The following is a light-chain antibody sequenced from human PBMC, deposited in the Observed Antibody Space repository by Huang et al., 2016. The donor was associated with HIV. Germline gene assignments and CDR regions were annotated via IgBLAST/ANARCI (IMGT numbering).Light chain of an antibody. CDR1: QSVSRS. J-gene: IGKJ2*01. CDR2: GAS. CDR3: QQYNNWPRAT. Sequence: EIVLTQSPATLAVSPGERVTLSCRASQSVSRSLAWYQRRPGQTHRLRVYGASTRAISAPARVSGSGSGTEFTLTISSLQSEDFAVYFCQQYNNWPRATFGQGTKVEIK. V-gene: IGKV3-15*01.